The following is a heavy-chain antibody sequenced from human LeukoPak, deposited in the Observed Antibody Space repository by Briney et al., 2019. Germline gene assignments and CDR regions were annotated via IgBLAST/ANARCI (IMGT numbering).Heavy chain of an antibody. Sequence: ASVKVSCKASGGTFSSYAISWVRQAPGQGLEWMGGIIPIFGTANYAQKFQGRVTITTDESTSTAYMELSSLRSEDTAVYYCARASVFGGSGSYYPIKNWFDPWGQGTLVTVSS. CDR1: GGTFSSYA. D-gene: IGHD3-10*01. J-gene: IGHJ5*02. CDR3: ARASVFGGSGSYYPIKNWFDP. V-gene: IGHV1-69*05. CDR2: IIPIFGTA.